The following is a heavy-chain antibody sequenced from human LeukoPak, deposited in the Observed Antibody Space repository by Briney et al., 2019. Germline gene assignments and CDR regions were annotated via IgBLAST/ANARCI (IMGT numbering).Heavy chain of an antibody. D-gene: IGHD3-10*01. J-gene: IGHJ4*02. CDR1: GFTFDDYA. CDR2: SWSSASI. V-gene: IGHV3-9*01. CDR3: AKVIHVSGWGSRSFDF. Sequence: GGSLRLSCAASGFTFDDYAMHWVRQVPGKGLEWVSGSWSSASIGYADSVKGRFTISRDNAKNSLFLQMNSLRVEDTALYYCAKVIHVSGWGSRSFDFWGQGTLVTVSS.